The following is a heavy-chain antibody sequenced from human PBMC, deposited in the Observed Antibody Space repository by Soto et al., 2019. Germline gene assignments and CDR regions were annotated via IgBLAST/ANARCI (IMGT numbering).Heavy chain of an antibody. D-gene: IGHD3-10*01. CDR3: ASVYGEVYYYYYMDV. CDR1: GFTFSDYY. V-gene: IGHV3-11*01. Sequence: GGSLRLSCAASGFTFSDYYMSWIRQAPGKGLEWVSYISSSGSTIYYADSVKGRFNISRDNAKNSLYLQMNSLRAEDTAVYYCASVYGEVYYYYYMDVWGKGTTVTVSS. CDR2: ISSSGSTI. J-gene: IGHJ6*03.